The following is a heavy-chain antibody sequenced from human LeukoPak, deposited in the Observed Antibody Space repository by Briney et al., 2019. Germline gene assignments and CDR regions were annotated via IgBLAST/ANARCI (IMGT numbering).Heavy chain of an antibody. Sequence: GGSLRLSCAASGFTFSSYWMHWVRQAPGKGLVWVSRINSDGSSTSYADSVKGRFTISRDNAKNTLYLQMNSLRAEDTAVYYCARAVYCSGGSCYSGLPGYGSFDYWGQGTLVTVSS. D-gene: IGHD2-15*01. J-gene: IGHJ4*02. CDR2: INSDGSST. CDR3: ARAVYCSGGSCYSGLPGYGSFDY. V-gene: IGHV3-74*01. CDR1: GFTFSSYW.